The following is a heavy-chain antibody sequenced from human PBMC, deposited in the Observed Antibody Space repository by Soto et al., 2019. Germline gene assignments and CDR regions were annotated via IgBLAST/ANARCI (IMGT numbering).Heavy chain of an antibody. D-gene: IGHD6-13*01. V-gene: IGHV3-23*01. CDR2: ISGSGGST. CDR1: GFTFSSYA. CDR3: AKDPIGYSSSWYRTPLMY. Sequence: GGSLRLSCAASGFTFSSYAMSWVRQAPGKGLEWVSAISGSGGSTYYADSVKGRFTISRYNSKNTLYLQMNSLRAEDTAVYYCAKDPIGYSSSWYRTPLMYWGQGTLVTVSS. J-gene: IGHJ4*02.